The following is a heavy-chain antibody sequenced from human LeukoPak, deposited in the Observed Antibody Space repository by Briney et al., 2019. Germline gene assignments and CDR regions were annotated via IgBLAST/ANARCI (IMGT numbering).Heavy chain of an antibody. J-gene: IGHJ5*02. Sequence: SETLSLTCTVSGGSISSSSYYWGWLRQPPGRGLEWIGSIYYSGSTYYNPSLKGRVTMSVDTSKNRFSLKLRSVTAADTAVYYCARAGEAYYSGWYTSSWFDPWGQGTLVTVSS. D-gene: IGHD6-19*01. CDR2: IYYSGST. CDR3: ARAGEAYYSGWYTSSWFDP. CDR1: GGSISSSSYY. V-gene: IGHV4-39*07.